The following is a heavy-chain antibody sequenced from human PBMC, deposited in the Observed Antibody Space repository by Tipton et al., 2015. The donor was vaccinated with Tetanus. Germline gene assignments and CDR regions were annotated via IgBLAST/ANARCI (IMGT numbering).Heavy chain of an antibody. D-gene: IGHD4-17*01. Sequence: SLRLSCAASGFTFSSYAMHWVRQAPGKGLEWVAVISYDGSNKYYADSVKGRFTISRDNSKNTLYLQMYSLRAEDTAVYYCARGYGDYENWGGDYWGQGTLVTVSS. CDR3: ARGYGDYENWGGDY. CDR2: ISYDGSNK. CDR1: GFTFSSYA. V-gene: IGHV3-30-3*01. J-gene: IGHJ4*02.